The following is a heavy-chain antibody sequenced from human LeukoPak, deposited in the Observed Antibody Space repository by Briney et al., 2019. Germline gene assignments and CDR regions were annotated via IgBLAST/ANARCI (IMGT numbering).Heavy chain of an antibody. CDR3: ARLLGSGSKSYYYGMDV. V-gene: IGHV4-30-4*01. J-gene: IGHJ6*02. CDR2: IYYSGST. D-gene: IGHD6-19*01. Sequence: PSETLSLTCTVSGGSISSGDYYWGWIRQPPGKGLEWIGYIYYSGSTNYNPSLKSRVTISVDTSKNQFSLKLSSVTAADTAVYYCARLLGSGSKSYYYGMDVWGQGTTVTVSS. CDR1: GGSISSGDYY.